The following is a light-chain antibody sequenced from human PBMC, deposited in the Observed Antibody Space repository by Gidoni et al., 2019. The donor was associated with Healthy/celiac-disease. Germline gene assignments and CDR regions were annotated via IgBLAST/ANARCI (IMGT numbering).Light chain of an antibody. CDR3: QVWDSSTAWVV. CDR1: NFGSNS. J-gene: IGLJ2*01. Sequence: SYQLTQPLSVSVALGETARLTCGGNNFGSNSVHWYQQKPGQAPVLVMYRDSNRPSGIPERFSGSNSGNTATLTISRAQAGDEADYYCQVWDSSTAWVVFGGGTKLTVL. V-gene: IGLV3-9*01. CDR2: RDS.